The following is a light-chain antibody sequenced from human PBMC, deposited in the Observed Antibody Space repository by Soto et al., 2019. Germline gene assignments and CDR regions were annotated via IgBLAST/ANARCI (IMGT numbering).Light chain of an antibody. CDR2: GAS. V-gene: IGKV3-20*01. J-gene: IGKJ1*01. CDR1: QSVSSSY. CDR3: QHYCSSPTWT. Sequence: EIVLTQSPGTLSLSPGARATLSCRASQSVSSSYLAWYQQKPGQAPRLLIFGASSRATGIPDRFSGSGSVTDFTLTISRLEPEDFAVYYCQHYCSSPTWTFGQGTKVEIK.